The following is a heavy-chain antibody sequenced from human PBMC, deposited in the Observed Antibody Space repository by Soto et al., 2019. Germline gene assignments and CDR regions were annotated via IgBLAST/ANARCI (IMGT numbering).Heavy chain of an antibody. J-gene: IGHJ5*02. D-gene: IGHD3-22*01. CDR2: IYYSGST. CDR1: GGSISSGDYY. CDR3: ARGLYDSSGYYDVLVMFDP. Sequence: SETLSLTCTVSGGSISSGDYYWSWIRQPPGKGLEWIGYIYYSGSTYYNPSLKSRVTISVDTSKNQFSLKLSSVTAADTAVYYCARGLYDSSGYYDVLVMFDPWGQGTLVTVSS. V-gene: IGHV4-30-4*01.